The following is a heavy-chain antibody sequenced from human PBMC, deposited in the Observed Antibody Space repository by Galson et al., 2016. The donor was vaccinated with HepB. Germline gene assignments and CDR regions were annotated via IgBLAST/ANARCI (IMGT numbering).Heavy chain of an antibody. CDR2: TNPDSGVT. CDR1: GYTFTGYY. J-gene: IGHJ3*02. V-gene: IGHV1-2*02. D-gene: IGHD1-26*01. Sequence: SVKVSCKASGYTFTGYYLHWVRQAPGQGLEWMGWTNPDSGVTSYAQKFQGRVTMTRDTSISTVYMVLSRLKSDDTAIYYCASGRYSGSYYVGAFDIWGQGTMVTVS. CDR3: ASGRYSGSYYVGAFDI.